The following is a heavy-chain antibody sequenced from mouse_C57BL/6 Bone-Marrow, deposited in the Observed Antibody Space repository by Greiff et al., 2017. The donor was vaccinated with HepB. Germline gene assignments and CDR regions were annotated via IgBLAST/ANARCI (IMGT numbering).Heavy chain of an antibody. V-gene: IGHV5-4*01. CDR3: AREDGYFYWYFHV. CDR2: ISDGGSYT. D-gene: IGHD2-3*01. CDR1: GFTFSSYA. J-gene: IGHJ1*03. Sequence: EVQRVESGGGLVKPGGSLKLSCAASGFTFSSYAMSWVRQTPEKRLEWVATISDGGSYTYYPDNVKGRFTISRDNAKNNLYLQMSHLKSEDTAMYYCAREDGYFYWYFHVWGTGTTVTVSS.